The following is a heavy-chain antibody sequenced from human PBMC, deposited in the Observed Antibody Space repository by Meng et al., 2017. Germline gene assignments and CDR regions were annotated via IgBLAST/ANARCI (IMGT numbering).Heavy chain of an antibody. CDR2: FDPEDDET. Sequence: ASVKVSCKVSGYTLTELSMHWVRQAPGKGLEWMGGFDPEDDETVYAQKFQGRVTMTEDTSIDTAYMELDSLRSEDTAVYYCATMWRLVGATGGDIPYYFDYWGQGTVVTAPQ. CDR1: GYTLTELS. V-gene: IGHV1-24*01. CDR3: ATMWRLVGATGGDIPYYFDY. J-gene: IGHJ4*02. D-gene: IGHD1-26*01.